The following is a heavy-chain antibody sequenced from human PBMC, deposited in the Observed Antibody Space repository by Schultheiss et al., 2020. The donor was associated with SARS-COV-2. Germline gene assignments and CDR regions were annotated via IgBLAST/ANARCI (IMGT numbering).Heavy chain of an antibody. CDR2: ISSSSSYI. CDR3: ARERRWNCDAFDI. V-gene: IGHV3-21*01. D-gene: IGHD1-7*01. J-gene: IGHJ3*02. CDR1: GFTFSSYS. Sequence: GGSLRLSCAASGFTFSSYSMNWVRQAPGKGLEWVSSISSSSSYIYYADSVKGRFTISRDNSKNTLYLQMNSLRAEDTAVYYCARERRWNCDAFDIWGQGTMVTVSS.